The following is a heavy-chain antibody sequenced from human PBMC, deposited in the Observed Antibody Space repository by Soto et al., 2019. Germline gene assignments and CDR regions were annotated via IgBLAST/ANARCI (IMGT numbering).Heavy chain of an antibody. J-gene: IGHJ6*02. CDR2: VTTSGDTM. D-gene: IGHD3-10*01. V-gene: IGHV3-48*02. CDR3: VREEASGSSGLTYHYYYNGMDV. Sequence: GSLRLSCVASGFTFSRYNMHWVRQAPGKGLEWVAYVTTSGDTMFYADSVEGRFAISRDVAKNSVHLQMNSLGDEDTAVYYCVREEASGSSGLTYHYYYNGMDVWGQGTTVTVSS. CDR1: GFTFSRYN.